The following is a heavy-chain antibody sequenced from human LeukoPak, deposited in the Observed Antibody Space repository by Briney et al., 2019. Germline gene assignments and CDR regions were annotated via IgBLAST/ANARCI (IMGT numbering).Heavy chain of an antibody. CDR3: AREGYGAPRRWFGP. CDR2: IIPIFGTA. CDR1: GGTFSSYA. Sequence: SVKVSCKASGGTFSSYAISWVRQAPGQGLEWMGGIIPIFGTANYAQKFQGRVTITTDESTSTAYMELSSLRSEDTAVYYCAREGYGAPRRWFGPWGQGTLVTVSS. D-gene: IGHD4-17*01. J-gene: IGHJ5*02. V-gene: IGHV1-69*05.